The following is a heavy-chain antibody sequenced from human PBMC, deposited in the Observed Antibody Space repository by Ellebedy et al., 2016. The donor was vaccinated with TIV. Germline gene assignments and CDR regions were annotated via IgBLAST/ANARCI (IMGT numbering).Heavy chain of an antibody. CDR3: ARVGDGSDY. Sequence: AASVKVSCKASGYTFTRYYIYWVRQAPGQGFEYMGIINPSGGRTSYAQKFQGRVTMTRDTSTSTFYMALSSLRSEDTAVYYCARVGDGSDYWGLGTLVTVSS. D-gene: IGHD2-15*01. CDR1: GYTFTRYY. V-gene: IGHV1-46*01. J-gene: IGHJ4*02. CDR2: INPSGGRT.